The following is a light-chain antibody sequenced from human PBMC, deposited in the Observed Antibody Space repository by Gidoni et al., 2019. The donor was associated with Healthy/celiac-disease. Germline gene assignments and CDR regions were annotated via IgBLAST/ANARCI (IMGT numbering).Light chain of an antibody. J-gene: IGKJ1*01. CDR3: QQSYSTPRT. Sequence: DLQMTSPPSSLSASVGDRVTITRPASQIISSYLNWYQQKPGKAPKLLIYAASNLESGVPSRFSGSGSGTDFTLTISSLQPEDFATYYCQQSYSTPRTFGQGTKVEIK. CDR2: AAS. CDR1: QIISSY. V-gene: IGKV1-39*01.